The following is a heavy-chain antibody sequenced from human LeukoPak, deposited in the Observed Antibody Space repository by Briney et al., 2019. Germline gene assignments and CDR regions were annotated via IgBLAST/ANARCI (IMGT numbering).Heavy chain of an antibody. D-gene: IGHD2-15*01. Sequence: ASVKVSCKASGYTFTGYYMHWVRQAPGQGLEWMGWINPNSGGTNYAQKFQGWVTMTRDTSISTAYMELSRLRSDDTAVYYCARDVTIAANLAGPLDYWGQGTLVTVSS. CDR2: INPNSGGT. V-gene: IGHV1-2*04. J-gene: IGHJ4*02. CDR3: ARDVTIAANLAGPLDY. CDR1: GYTFTGYY.